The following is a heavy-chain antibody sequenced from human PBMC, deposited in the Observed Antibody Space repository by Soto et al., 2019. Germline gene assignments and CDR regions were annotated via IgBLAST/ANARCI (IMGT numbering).Heavy chain of an antibody. Sequence: GGSLRLSCAASGFTFSSYAMSWVRQAPGKGLEWVSTIRGTGGSTYYADSVKGRFTISRDDSKNTLYLQTDSLRAEDTAFYYCAEWEGSGGSCYFTFDRWGQGILVTVSS. D-gene: IGHD2-15*01. V-gene: IGHV3-23*01. J-gene: IGHJ4*02. CDR2: IRGTGGST. CDR1: GFTFSSYA. CDR3: AEWEGSGGSCYFTFDR.